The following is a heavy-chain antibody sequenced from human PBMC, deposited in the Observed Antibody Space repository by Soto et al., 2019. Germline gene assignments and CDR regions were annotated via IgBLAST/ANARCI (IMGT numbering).Heavy chain of an antibody. V-gene: IGHV3-23*01. D-gene: IGHD3-3*01. CDR1: GFTFSSYA. Sequence: GGSLRLSCAASGFTFSSYAMSWVRQAPGKGLEWVSAISGSGGSTYYADSVKGRFTISRDNSKNTLYLQMNSLRAEDTAVYYCAKDGRRLLRFLEWPYYYYGMDVRGQGTTCTASS. J-gene: IGHJ6*02. CDR2: ISGSGGST. CDR3: AKDGRRLLRFLEWPYYYYGMDV.